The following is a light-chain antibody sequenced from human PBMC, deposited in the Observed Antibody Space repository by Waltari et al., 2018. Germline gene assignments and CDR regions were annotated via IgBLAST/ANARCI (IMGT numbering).Light chain of an antibody. J-gene: IGKJ1*01. CDR3: LQYNSYPWT. V-gene: IGKV1-5*03. CDR1: QSIVVW. Sequence: DIQVTQSPSTLSASVGDRVTITCRASQSIVVWLAWYQQKPGKAPRLLIYKASYLESGVPSRFSGRASGTAFPLTISSLQADDFATYCCLQYNSYPWTFGQGTTVEIK. CDR2: KAS.